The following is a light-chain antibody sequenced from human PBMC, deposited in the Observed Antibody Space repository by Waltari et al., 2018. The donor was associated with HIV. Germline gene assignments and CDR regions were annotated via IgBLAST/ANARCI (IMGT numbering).Light chain of an antibody. Sequence: EIVMTQSPATLCVSPGERVTLSCRASQSVSSNVAWYQQKSGQAPRCLLYEASTRATGVPARFSGSGSGTEFTLTISSLQADDVAVYYCQQCYDNPFTFGGGTKVEIK. V-gene: IGKV3-15*01. CDR2: EAS. CDR1: QSVSSN. CDR3: QQCYDNPFT. J-gene: IGKJ4*02.